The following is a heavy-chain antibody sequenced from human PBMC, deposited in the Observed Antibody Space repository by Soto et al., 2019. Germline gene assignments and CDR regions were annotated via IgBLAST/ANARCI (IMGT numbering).Heavy chain of an antibody. J-gene: IGHJ6*02. D-gene: IGHD2-2*02. CDR3: ARCPYQLLYRDYYYYGMDV. V-gene: IGHV1-69*06. Sequence: ASVKVSCKASGGTFSSYAISWVRQAPGQGLEWMGGIIPIFGTANYAQKFQGRVTITADKSTSTAYMELSSLRSEDTAVYYCARCPYQLLYRDYYYYGMDVSGQGTTVTFSS. CDR1: GGTFSSYA. CDR2: IIPIFGTA.